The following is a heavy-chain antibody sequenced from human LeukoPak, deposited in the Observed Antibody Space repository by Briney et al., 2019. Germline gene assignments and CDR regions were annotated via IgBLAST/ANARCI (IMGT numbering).Heavy chain of an antibody. CDR1: GGSISSSSYY. CDR2: IYYSGST. J-gene: IGHJ4*02. Sequence: SETLSLTCTVSGGSISSSSYYWGWIRQPPGKGLEWIGTIYYSGSTYYNPSLKSRVAMSVDTSKNQFSLKLSSVTAADTAVYYCARGDFYFDYWGQGTLVTVSS. CDR3: ARGDFYFDY. D-gene: IGHD2/OR15-2a*01. V-gene: IGHV4-39*07.